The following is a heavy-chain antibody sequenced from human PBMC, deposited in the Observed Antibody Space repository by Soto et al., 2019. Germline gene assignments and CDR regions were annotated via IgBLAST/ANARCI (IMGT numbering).Heavy chain of an antibody. J-gene: IGHJ4*02. CDR3: ARGLRRIVVVVAAPFDY. V-gene: IGHV4-34*01. Sequence: SETLCLTCAVFGGSFSGYYWSRILQPPGKGLEWIGEMNHRGSTNYNPSLESRVTISVDTSKSQFSLKLSSVTAADTAVYYCARGLRRIVVVVAAPFDYWGQGTLVTVSS. D-gene: IGHD2-15*01. CDR2: MNHRGST. CDR1: GGSFSGYY.